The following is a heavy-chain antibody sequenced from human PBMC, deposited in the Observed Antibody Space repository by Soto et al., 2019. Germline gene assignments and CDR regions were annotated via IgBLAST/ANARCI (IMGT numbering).Heavy chain of an antibody. D-gene: IGHD3-3*01. V-gene: IGHV4-30-4*01. J-gene: IGHJ4*02. CDR1: GGSIGSGDYY. CDR2: IYYSGST. Sequence: SETLSLTCTVSGGSIGSGDYYWSWIRQPPGKGLEWIGYIYYSGSTYYNPSLKRRVIISVDTSKSQFSLNLSFVTAGDTAVYYXARHYDFWGRPQQGLDYWGQGTLVTVSS. CDR3: ARHYDFWGRPQQGLDY.